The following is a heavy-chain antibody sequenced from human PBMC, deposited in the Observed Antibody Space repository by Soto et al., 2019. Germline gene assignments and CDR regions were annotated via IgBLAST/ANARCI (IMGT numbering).Heavy chain of an antibody. CDR1: GYTFTSYY. D-gene: IGHD2-2*01. CDR3: AREQDIVVVPAAPFDY. J-gene: IGHJ4*02. V-gene: IGHV1-46*03. CDR2: INPSGGST. Sequence: QVQLVQSGAEVKKPGASVKVSCKASGYTFTSYYMHWVRQAPGQGLEWMGIINPSGGSTSYAQKFQGRVTMTRDTSTSTVYMELSSLRSEDTAVYYCAREQDIVVVPAAPFDYWGQGTLVTVSS.